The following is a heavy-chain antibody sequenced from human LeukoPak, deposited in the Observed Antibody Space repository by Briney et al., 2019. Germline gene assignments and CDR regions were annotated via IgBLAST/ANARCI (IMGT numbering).Heavy chain of an antibody. J-gene: IGHJ4*02. D-gene: IGHD4-17*01. Sequence: SETLSLTCTVSGGSISSSSYYWGWIRQPPGKGLEWIGSIYYSGSTYYNPSLKSRVTISVDTSKNQFSLKLSSVTAADTAVYYCARGADDYGDYAPPGSNSGSLDYWGQGTLVTVSS. CDR3: ARGADDYGDYAPPGSNSGSLDY. V-gene: IGHV4-39*01. CDR2: IYYSGST. CDR1: GGSISSSSYY.